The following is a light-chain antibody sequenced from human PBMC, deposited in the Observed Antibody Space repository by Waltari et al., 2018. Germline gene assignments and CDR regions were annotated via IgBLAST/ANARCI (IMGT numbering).Light chain of an antibody. CDR3: YSTDSSGLGV. Sequence: SDELTQPPSVSVSPGQTARITCSGDALPKQYAHWYQQKSGQAPVVVIYEDNKRPSEIPERFSGSSSGTMATLTISGAQVEDEADYYCYSTDSSGLGVFGTGTKVTVL. V-gene: IGLV3-10*01. J-gene: IGLJ1*01. CDR2: EDN. CDR1: ALPKQY.